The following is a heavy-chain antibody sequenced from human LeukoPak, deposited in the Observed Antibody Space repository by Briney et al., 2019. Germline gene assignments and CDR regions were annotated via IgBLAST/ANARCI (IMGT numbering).Heavy chain of an antibody. CDR3: ARDRKSSWFDP. Sequence: SGSGGSTYYADSVKGRFTISRDNAKNSLYLQMNSLRAEDTAVYYCARDRKSSWFDPWGQGTLVTVSS. J-gene: IGHJ5*02. V-gene: IGHV3-48*01. CDR2: SGSGGST. D-gene: IGHD2-2*01.